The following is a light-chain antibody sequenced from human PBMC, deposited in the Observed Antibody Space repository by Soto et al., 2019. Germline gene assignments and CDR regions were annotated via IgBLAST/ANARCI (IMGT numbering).Light chain of an antibody. J-gene: IGKJ5*01. CDR1: QSVSSY. CDR2: GAS. V-gene: IGKV3-11*01. CDR3: QQYVTSAIT. Sequence: EIVLTQSPATLSLAPGERATLSWRASQSVSSYLAWYQQKPGQAPRLLIYGASNRATGIPARFSGSGSGTDFTLTISSLEPEDFALYYCQQYVTSAITFGQGTRREIK.